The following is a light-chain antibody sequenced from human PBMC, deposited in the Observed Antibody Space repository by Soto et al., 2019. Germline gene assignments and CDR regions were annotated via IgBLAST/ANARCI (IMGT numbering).Light chain of an antibody. CDR3: QSYASSLSGYV. V-gene: IGLV1-40*01. Sequence: QSVLTQPPSVSGAPGQRVTISCTGSSSNIGAGYDVHWYQQLPGTAPKLLIYGNSNRPSGVPDRFSGSKSGTSASLAITGLQAEAEADYSCQSYASSLSGYVFGTGTQLTVL. J-gene: IGLJ1*01. CDR2: GNS. CDR1: SSNIGAGYD.